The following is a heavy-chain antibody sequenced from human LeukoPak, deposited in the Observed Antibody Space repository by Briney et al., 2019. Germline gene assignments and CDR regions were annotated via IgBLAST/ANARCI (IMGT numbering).Heavy chain of an antibody. Sequence: SGPALLQPTQTLTLTCTFSGFSPSTSGMRVSWIRQPPGKALEWLAPIDWDDDKFYSTSLKTRLTISKDTSKNQVVLTMTNMDPVDTATYYCARDIAVAGRDAFDIWGQGTMVTVSS. V-gene: IGHV2-70*04. J-gene: IGHJ3*02. CDR1: GFSPSTSGMR. CDR2: IDWDDDK. CDR3: ARDIAVAGRDAFDI. D-gene: IGHD6-19*01.